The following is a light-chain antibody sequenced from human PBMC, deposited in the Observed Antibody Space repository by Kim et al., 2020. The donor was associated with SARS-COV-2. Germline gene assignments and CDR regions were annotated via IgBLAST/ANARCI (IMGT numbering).Light chain of an antibody. V-gene: IGKV1-16*02. J-gene: IGKJ2*01. CDR3: QQYNGYPYT. CDR2: GAS. CDR1: QGINNY. Sequence: SASVGDRVTITCRASQGINNYLAWFPQKPGKAPKSLIYGASTLHRGVPSNFSGSGFGTDFTLPISDLQPEDFASYYCQQYNGYPYTCGQGTKLEI.